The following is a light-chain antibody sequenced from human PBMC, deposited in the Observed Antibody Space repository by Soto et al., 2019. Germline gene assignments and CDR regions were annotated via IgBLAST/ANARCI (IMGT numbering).Light chain of an antibody. J-gene: IGKJ4*01. CDR2: AAS. CDR3: QQDHSFPFT. V-gene: IGKV1-6*02. CDR1: QGITDD. Sequence: AIQMTQSPSSLSASVGDRVTITCRASQGITDDLNWYQQKPGKAPKLLIYAASSSQSGVPPRFSGSGSGTDFILTIPSLQPEDFATYYCQQDHSFPFTFGGGTKVEIK.